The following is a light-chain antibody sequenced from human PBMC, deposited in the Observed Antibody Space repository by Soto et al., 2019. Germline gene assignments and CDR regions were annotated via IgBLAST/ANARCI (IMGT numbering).Light chain of an antibody. CDR2: DVS. Sequence: QSALTQPASVSGSPGQSITISCTGTSSDVGGYNYVSWYPVHPGKVPKLLIFDVSNRPSGVSHRLSVSKSGNTAALTISGPLSDAEADYSFSSYTAISTLVFGGGTKLAV. CDR1: SSDVGGYNY. V-gene: IGLV2-14*03. J-gene: IGLJ2*01. CDR3: SSYTAISTLV.